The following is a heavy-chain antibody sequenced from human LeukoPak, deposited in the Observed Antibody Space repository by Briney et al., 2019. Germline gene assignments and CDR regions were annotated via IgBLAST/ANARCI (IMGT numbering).Heavy chain of an antibody. J-gene: IGHJ4*02. D-gene: IGHD3-22*01. CDR1: GFTFSSYS. CDR2: ISGSGAGT. CDR3: AKDLLSSSYYYDSSGYPFDY. V-gene: IGHV3-23*01. Sequence: PGGSLRLSCAASGFTFSSYSMNWVRQAPGKGLEWVSAISGSGAGTYYGDSVKGRFTISRDNSKKTVFLQMNSLRAEDTAVYYCAKDLLSSSYYYDSSGYPFDYWGQGTLVTVSS.